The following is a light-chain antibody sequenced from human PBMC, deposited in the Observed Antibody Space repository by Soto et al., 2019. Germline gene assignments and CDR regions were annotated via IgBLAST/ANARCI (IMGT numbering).Light chain of an antibody. CDR2: AAS. CDR1: QSIGIY. CDR3: QQSYSTPLT. Sequence: DIPMTQSPSSLSASLGDRVTITCRANQSIGIYLSWYQQKPGKAPKLLIYAASSLQSGVPSRFSGSGSGTDFTLTISSLQLEDFATYYCQQSYSTPLTFGGGTKVEVK. J-gene: IGKJ4*01. V-gene: IGKV1-39*01.